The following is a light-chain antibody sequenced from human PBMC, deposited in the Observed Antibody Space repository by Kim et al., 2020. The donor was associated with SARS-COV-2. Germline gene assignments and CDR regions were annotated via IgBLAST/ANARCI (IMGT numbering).Light chain of an antibody. J-gene: IGKJ1*01. Sequence: DIQMTQSPSSLSASVGDRVTITCRASQDIANSLAWYQQKPGKVPKVLIYAASTLQSGVPSRFGGSGSGTEFTLTIGSLQTEDAATYYCQKYNSAPWTFGPGTKVDI. V-gene: IGKV1-27*01. CDR3: QKYNSAPWT. CDR1: QDIANS. CDR2: AAS.